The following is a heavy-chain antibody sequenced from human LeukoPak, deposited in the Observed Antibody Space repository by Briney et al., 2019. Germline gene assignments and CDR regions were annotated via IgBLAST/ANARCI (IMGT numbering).Heavy chain of an antibody. V-gene: IGHV1-69*04. CDR3: ARVTAAISGWFDP. D-gene: IGHD2-2*02. CDR2: IIPILGIA. J-gene: IGHJ5*02. CDR1: GGTFSSYA. Sequence: SVKVSCKASGGTFSSYAISWVRQAPGQGLEWMGRIIPILGIANYAQKFQGRVTITADESTSTAYMELSSLRSEDTAVYYCARVTAAISGWFDPWGQGTLVTVSS.